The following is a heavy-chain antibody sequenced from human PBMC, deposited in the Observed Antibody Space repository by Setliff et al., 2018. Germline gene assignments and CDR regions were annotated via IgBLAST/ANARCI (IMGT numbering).Heavy chain of an antibody. J-gene: IGHJ4*02. CDR2: ISGSGGST. D-gene: IGHD3-3*01. Sequence: PGGSLRLSCAASGLTFSSYAMSWVRQAPGKGLEWVSVISGSGGSTYYADSVKGRFTISRDNSKNALSLQMNSLRAEDTAVYYCARAFYYDFWTFDYWGQGTLVTVSS. CDR1: GLTFSSYA. V-gene: IGHV3-23*01. CDR3: ARAFYYDFWTFDY.